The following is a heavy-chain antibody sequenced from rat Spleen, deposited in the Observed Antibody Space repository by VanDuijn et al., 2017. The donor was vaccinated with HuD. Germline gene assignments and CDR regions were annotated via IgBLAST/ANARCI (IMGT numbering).Heavy chain of an antibody. J-gene: IGHJ1*01. Sequence: EVQLVESGGGLVQPGRSLKLSCAVSGFTFSNYGMHWIRQAPTKGLEWVATISYGDSSGHSITYYRDSVRGRFTISRDNAKSTLYLQMDSLRSEDTATYYCATQHGIDFWGPGTMVTVSS. V-gene: IGHV5-29*01. CDR3: ATQHGIDF. CDR2: ISYGDSSGHSIT. CDR1: GFTFSNYG.